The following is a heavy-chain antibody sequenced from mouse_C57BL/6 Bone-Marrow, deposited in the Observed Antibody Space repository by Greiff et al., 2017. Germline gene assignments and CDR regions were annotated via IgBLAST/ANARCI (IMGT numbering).Heavy chain of an antibody. J-gene: IGHJ1*03. CDR1: GYTFTSYW. CDR2: IYPGSGST. V-gene: IGHV1-55*01. D-gene: IGHD1-1*01. Sequence: QVQLQQPGAELVKPGASVKMSCKASGYTFTSYWITWVKQRPGQGLEWIGDIYPGSGSTNYNEKFKSKATLPVDTSSSTAYMQLSSLTSEDSAVYYCARWDYGSSLGYWYFDVWGTGTTVTVSS. CDR3: ARWDYGSSLGYWYFDV.